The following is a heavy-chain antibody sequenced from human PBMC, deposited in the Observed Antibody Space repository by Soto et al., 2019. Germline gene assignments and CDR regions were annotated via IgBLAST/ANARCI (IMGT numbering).Heavy chain of an antibody. CDR2: ISWNSGSI. D-gene: IGHD4-17*01. Sequence: GGSLRLSCAASGFTFDDYAIHWVRQAPGKGLEWVSGISWNSGSIGYADSVKGRFTISRDNAKNSLYLQMNSLRAEDTALYYCAKDIGDYGDYVFYFQHWGQGTLVTVSS. J-gene: IGHJ1*01. V-gene: IGHV3-9*01. CDR3: AKDIGDYGDYVFYFQH. CDR1: GFTFDDYA.